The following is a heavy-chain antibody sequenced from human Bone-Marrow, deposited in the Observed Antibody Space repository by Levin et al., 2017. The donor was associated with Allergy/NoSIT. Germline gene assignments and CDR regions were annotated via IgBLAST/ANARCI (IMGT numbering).Heavy chain of an antibody. CDR1: GYTFTVYY. D-gene: IGHD1-14*01. CDR2: INPSTGVT. Sequence: ASVKVSCKTSGYTFTVYYMHWVRQAPGQGLEWMGRINPSTGVTDYVQKFQGRVTMTRDTSISTAYMELSSLRSDDTAVYYCARLGSTHNFDSWGQGTLVTVSS. V-gene: IGHV1-2*06. CDR3: ARLGSTHNFDS. J-gene: IGHJ4*02.